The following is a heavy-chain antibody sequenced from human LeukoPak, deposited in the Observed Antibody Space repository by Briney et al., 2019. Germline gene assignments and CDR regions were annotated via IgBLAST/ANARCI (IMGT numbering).Heavy chain of an antibody. CDR3: AKDLPNDSSGYYYVVDGYYFDY. J-gene: IGHJ4*02. Sequence: GGSLRLSCAASGFIYGSYAMSWVREAPGKGREWVSAISGRGGSTYYADSVKGRFTLCRDIDKNTLYLQKNSLRAEDTDVYYCAKDLPNDSSGYYYVVDGYYFDYWGQGTLVTVSS. V-gene: IGHV3-23*01. CDR1: GFIYGSYA. D-gene: IGHD3-22*01. CDR2: ISGRGGST.